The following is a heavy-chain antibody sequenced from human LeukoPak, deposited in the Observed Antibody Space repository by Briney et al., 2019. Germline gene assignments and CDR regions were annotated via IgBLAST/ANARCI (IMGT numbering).Heavy chain of an antibody. CDR2: IKSISAGSTT. Sequence: GGSLRLSCAASSFSFSDAWMTWVRQAPGKGPEWVARIKSISAGSTTDYAAPVKGRFTISRDDSKNTLYLEKNSLEIEDTAVYYCVTPPDWGQGTLVTVSS. CDR1: SFSFSDAW. J-gene: IGHJ4*02. V-gene: IGHV3-15*01. CDR3: VTPPD.